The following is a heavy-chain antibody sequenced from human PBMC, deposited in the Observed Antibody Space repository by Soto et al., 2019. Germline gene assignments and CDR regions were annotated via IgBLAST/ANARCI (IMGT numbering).Heavy chain of an antibody. J-gene: IGHJ3*02. V-gene: IGHV3-30*18. D-gene: IGHD6-19*01. CDR2: ISYDGSNK. CDR3: AKQVTPHSSGWPDAFDI. CDR1: GFTFSSYG. Sequence: QVQLVESGGGVVQPGRSLRLSCAVSGFTFSSYGMHWVRQAPGKGLEWVAVISYDGSNKYYADSVKGRFTISRDNSKNTLRLQMNSLRAEDTAVYYCAKQVTPHSSGWPDAFDIWGQGTMVSVSS.